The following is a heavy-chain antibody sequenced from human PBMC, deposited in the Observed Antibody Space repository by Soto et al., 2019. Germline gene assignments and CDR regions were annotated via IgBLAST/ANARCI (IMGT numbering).Heavy chain of an antibody. J-gene: IGHJ4*02. CDR3: ARDSTDFWSGYLDY. D-gene: IGHD3-3*01. Sequence: GASVKVSCKASGYTFTSYAMHRVRQAPGQRLEWMGWINAGNGNTKYSQKFQGRVTITRDTSASTAYMELSSLRSEDTAVYYCARDSTDFWSGYLDYWGQGTLVTVSS. CDR1: GYTFTSYA. CDR2: INAGNGNT. V-gene: IGHV1-3*01.